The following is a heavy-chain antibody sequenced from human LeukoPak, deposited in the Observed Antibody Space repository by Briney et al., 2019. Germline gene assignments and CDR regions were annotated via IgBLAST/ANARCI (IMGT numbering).Heavy chain of an antibody. D-gene: IGHD3/OR15-3a*01. J-gene: IGHJ4*01. Sequence: GGSLRLSCAASGFTFSSYWMSWVRQAPGKGLEWVANIKQDGSEKYYVDSVKGRFTISRDNAKNSLYLQMNSLRPEDMALYYCVKGTGGWLSLYYFDHWGHGTLVTVSS. CDR1: GFTFSSYW. CDR3: VKGTGGWLSLYYFDH. CDR2: IKQDGSEK. V-gene: IGHV3-7*03.